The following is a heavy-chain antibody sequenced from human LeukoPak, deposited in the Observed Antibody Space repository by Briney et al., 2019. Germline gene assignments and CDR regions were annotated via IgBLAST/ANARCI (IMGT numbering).Heavy chain of an antibody. V-gene: IGHV1-18*01. CDR3: ARDLGYSSSWYNWFDP. J-gene: IGHJ5*02. CDR2: ISAYNGNT. CDR1: GYTFTSYG. Sequence: GASVKVSCKASGYTFTSYGISWVRQAPGQGLEWMGWISAYNGNTNYAQKLQGRVTMTTDTSTSTAYMELRSLRSDDTAVCYCARDLGYSSSWYNWFDPWGQGTLVTVSS. D-gene: IGHD6-13*01.